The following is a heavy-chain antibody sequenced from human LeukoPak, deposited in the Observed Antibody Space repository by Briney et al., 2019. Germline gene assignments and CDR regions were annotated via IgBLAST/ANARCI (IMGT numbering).Heavy chain of an antibody. Sequence: PGGSLRLSCAASGFTFSSYAMSWVRQAPGKGLEWVSAISGSGGSTYYADSVKGRFTISRDNSKNTLYLQMNSLRAEDTAVYYCASGRYFDLRPFDYWGQGTLVTVSS. D-gene: IGHD3-9*01. CDR2: ISGSGGST. CDR1: GFTFSSYA. J-gene: IGHJ4*02. CDR3: ASGRYFDLRPFDY. V-gene: IGHV3-23*01.